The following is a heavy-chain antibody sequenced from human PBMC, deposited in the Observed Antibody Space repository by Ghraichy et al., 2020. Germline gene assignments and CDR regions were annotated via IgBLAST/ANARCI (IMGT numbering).Heavy chain of an antibody. CDR2: ISGSGGST. J-gene: IGHJ4*02. CDR1: GFTFSSYA. Sequence: GGSLRLSCAASGFTFSSYAMSWVRQAPGKGLEWVSAISGSGGSTYYADSVKGRFTISRDNSKNTLYLQMNSLRAEDTGVYYCAKDWGVVTAIIFDYWGQGTLVTVSA. CDR3: AKDWGVVTAIIFDY. V-gene: IGHV3-23*01. D-gene: IGHD2-21*02.